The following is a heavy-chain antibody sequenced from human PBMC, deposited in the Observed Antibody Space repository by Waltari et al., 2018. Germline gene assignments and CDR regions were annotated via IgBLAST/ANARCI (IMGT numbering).Heavy chain of an antibody. CDR2: VRGDWKS. D-gene: IGHD2-15*01. CDR1: GDSMSNTVC. Sequence: QLQLQESGPELVKPSGTLSLPCAVSGDSMSNTVCWSWVRQPPGKGLQWMGQVRGDWKSNYNPSFASRVTISLDTYNKQFSLKVTSATAADTAVYYCARDRGRGLYLDSWGPGILVTVSP. CDR3: ARDRGRGLYLDS. V-gene: IGHV4-4*02. J-gene: IGHJ4*02.